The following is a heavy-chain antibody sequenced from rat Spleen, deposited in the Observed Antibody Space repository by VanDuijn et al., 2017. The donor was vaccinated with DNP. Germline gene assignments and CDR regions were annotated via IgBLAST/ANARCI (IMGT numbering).Heavy chain of an antibody. CDR1: GFSITSYY. Sequence: EVQLQESGPGLVKPSQSLSLTCSVTGFSITSYYWAWIRKLPGNKMEWIGYINYSGSTGYNPSLKSRISITRDTSKNQFFLQLNSVTTEDTATYYCARGNDGYYPDWYFDFWGPGTMVTVSS. V-gene: IGHV3-1*01. J-gene: IGHJ1*01. CDR2: INYSGST. CDR3: ARGNDGYYPDWYFDF. D-gene: IGHD1-12*03.